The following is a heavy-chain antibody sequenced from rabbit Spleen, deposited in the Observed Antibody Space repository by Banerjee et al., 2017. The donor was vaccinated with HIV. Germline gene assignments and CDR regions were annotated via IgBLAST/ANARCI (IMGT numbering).Heavy chain of an antibody. Sequence: QEQLVETGGGLVQPEGSLTLTCTASGFSFSSSYWICWVRQAPGKGLEWIACIYAGSSGTTYYASWAKGRFTISKTSSTTVTLQMTSLTAADTATYFCARDTGSSFSTYGMDLWGPGTLVTVS. D-gene: IGHD8-1*01. CDR3: ARDTGSSFSTYGMDL. J-gene: IGHJ6*01. CDR2: IYAGSSGTT. CDR1: GFSFSSSYW. V-gene: IGHV1S45*01.